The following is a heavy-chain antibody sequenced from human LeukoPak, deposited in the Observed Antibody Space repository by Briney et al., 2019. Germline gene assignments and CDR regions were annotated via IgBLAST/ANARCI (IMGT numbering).Heavy chain of an antibody. J-gene: IGHJ4*02. CDR1: GFTVSSNY. V-gene: IGHV3-53*01. CDR3: ASMVRGVIGFDY. D-gene: IGHD3-10*01. Sequence: GGSLRLSCAASGFTVSSNYMSWVRQAPGKGLEWVSVIYSGGSTYYADSVKGRFTISRDNSKNTLYLQMNSLRAEDTAVYYCASMVRGVIGFDYWGQGTLVTVSS. CDR2: IYSGGST.